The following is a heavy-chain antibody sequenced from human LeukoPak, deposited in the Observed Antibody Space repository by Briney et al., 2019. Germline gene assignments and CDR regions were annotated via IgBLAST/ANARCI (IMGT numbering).Heavy chain of an antibody. J-gene: IGHJ6*03. CDR3: ARGPLRYCSSTSCYYMEV. V-gene: IGHV1-18*01. CDR1: GYTFTSYG. CDR2: ISAYNGNT. Sequence: ASVRVSCKASGYTFTSYGISWVRQAPGQGLEWMGWISAYNGNTNYAQKLQGRVTMTTDTSTSTAYMELRSLRSDDTAVYYCARGPLRYCSSTSCYYMEVWGKGTTVTVSS. D-gene: IGHD2-2*01.